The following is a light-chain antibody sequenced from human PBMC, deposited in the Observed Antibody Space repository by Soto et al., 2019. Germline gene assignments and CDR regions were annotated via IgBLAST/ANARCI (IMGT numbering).Light chain of an antibody. CDR3: QQYDNAGFT. CDR1: QSITTH. V-gene: IGKV1-33*01. Sequence: DIQMTQSPSSLSASVGDRVTITCRASQSITTHVNWYQQKPGKAPKLLIYDASNLETGVPSRFSGSGSGTDFTFTISSLQPEDIATYYCQQYDNAGFTFGPGTKVDIK. J-gene: IGKJ3*01. CDR2: DAS.